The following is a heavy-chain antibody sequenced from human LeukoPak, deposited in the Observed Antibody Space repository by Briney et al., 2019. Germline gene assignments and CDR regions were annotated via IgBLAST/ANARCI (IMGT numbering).Heavy chain of an antibody. J-gene: IGHJ4*02. CDR3: ARPTVRKVITY. Sequence: GGSLRLSCAASGFTISDYYMSWIRQAPGKGLEWVSFISSSAGYTNYADSVKGRFTISRDNAKSSLYLQMNSLRAEDTAVYYCARPTVRKVITYWGQGTLVTVSS. CDR1: GFTISDYY. D-gene: IGHD3-10*01. CDR2: ISSSAGYT. V-gene: IGHV3-11*06.